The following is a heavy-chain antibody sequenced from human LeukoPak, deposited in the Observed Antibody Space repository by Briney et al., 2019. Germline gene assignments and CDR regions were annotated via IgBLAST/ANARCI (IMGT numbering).Heavy chain of an antibody. CDR2: TYRRSKWYN. D-gene: IGHD6-19*01. V-gene: IGHV6-1*01. Sequence: SQTLSLTCALSGDSVSSNSAAWNWIRQSPSRGLEWLGRTYRRSKWYNDYAVSVKSRITINPDTSKNQFSLQLNSVTPEDTAVYYCARNRAVAGKEGYDYWGQGTLVTVSS. CDR3: ARNRAVAGKEGYDY. CDR1: GDSVSSNSAA. J-gene: IGHJ4*02.